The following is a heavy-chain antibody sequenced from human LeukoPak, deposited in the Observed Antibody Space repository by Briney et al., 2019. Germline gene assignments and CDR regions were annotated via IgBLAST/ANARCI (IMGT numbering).Heavy chain of an antibody. D-gene: IGHD1-26*01. J-gene: IGHJ4*02. Sequence: PGGSLRLSCEASGFTLSNRWMTWVRQAPGKGLEWGATITQGGSDKFYVDSVKGRFTISGDNAKNSLYLQMNSLRAEDTAVYYCARDPFELWGQGTLVTVSS. V-gene: IGHV3-7*01. CDR2: ITQGGSDK. CDR1: GFTLSNRW. CDR3: ARDPFEL.